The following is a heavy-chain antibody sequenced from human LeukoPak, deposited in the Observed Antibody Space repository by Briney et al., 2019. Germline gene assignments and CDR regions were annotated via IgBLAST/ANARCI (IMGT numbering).Heavy chain of an antibody. Sequence: VNVSCTACGGIFSSYVISWLRQAGRQGVGWMGGIIHIFGTVNYAQKFQGRVTITADESTSTAYMELSSLRSEDTAVYYCARDRDPSQWLVYDYWGQGTLVTVSS. CDR2: IIHIFGTV. CDR1: GGIFSSYV. J-gene: IGHJ4*02. D-gene: IGHD6-19*01. CDR3: ARDRDPSQWLVYDY. V-gene: IGHV1-69*01.